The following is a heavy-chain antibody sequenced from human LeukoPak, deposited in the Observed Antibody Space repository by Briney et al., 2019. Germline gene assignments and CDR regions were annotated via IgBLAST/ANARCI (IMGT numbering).Heavy chain of an antibody. Sequence: PGGSLRLSCAASGFTFSSYSMNWVRQAPGKGLEWVSSISSSSSYIYYADSVKGRFTISRDNAKISLYLQMNSLRAEDTAVYYCARTGRASDAFDIWGQGTMVTVSS. J-gene: IGHJ3*02. CDR2: ISSSSSYI. CDR3: ARTGRASDAFDI. D-gene: IGHD1-14*01. CDR1: GFTFSSYS. V-gene: IGHV3-21*01.